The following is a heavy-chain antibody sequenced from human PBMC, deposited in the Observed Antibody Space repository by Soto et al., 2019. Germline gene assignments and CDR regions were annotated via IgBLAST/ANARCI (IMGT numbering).Heavy chain of an antibody. CDR3: TRGPPRVQWFDP. CDR1: GGAVSSGTYY. Sequence: TLSLTCTVSGGAVSSGTYYWSWIRQPPGKGLEWIGHIYFTGSTNYNPSLKSRVTMSLDTSRNQFSLKLSSVTAADTAVYYCTRGPPRVQWFDPWGLGTLVTVSS. CDR2: IYFTGST. J-gene: IGHJ5*02. V-gene: IGHV4-61*01.